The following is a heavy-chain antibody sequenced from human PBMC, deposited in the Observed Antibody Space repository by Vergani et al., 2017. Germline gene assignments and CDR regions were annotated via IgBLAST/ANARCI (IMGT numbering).Heavy chain of an antibody. CDR1: GFSIDNGYY. V-gene: IGHV4-38-2*01. J-gene: IGHJ4*02. D-gene: IGHD3-9*01. Sequence: QVQLQESGPGLVKPSETLSLTCAVSGFSIDNGYYWDWIWQPPGKGLEWIGSIYRTGRTHFNPSLKSRVTISVDTSNNHFSLRLNSLTAADTAVYYCARRSGIVYDIFSGTQYFFDFWGQGTLVTVS. CDR3: ARRSGIVYDIFSGTQYFFDF. CDR2: IYRTGRT.